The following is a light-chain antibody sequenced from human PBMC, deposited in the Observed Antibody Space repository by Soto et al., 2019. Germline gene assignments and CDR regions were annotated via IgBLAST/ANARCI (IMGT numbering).Light chain of an antibody. CDR1: QSVSSSN. V-gene: IGKV3-20*01. CDR2: GAS. J-gene: IGKJ1*01. CDR3: QQYNNWPPET. Sequence: ESVLTQSKGTLSLSPWERDTISCSHIQSVSSSNLAWYHQKPGQAPRLLIFGASSRATGIPDRFSGSGSGTDFTLTISRLEPEDFAVYYCQQYNNWPPETFGQGTKVDIK.